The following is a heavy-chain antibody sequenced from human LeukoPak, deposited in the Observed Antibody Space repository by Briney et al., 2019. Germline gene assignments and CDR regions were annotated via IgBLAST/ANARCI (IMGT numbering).Heavy chain of an antibody. CDR3: ARRAPHLEWYGSYDY. V-gene: IGHV1-18*01. CDR1: GYTFTSYG. Sequence: ASVKVSCKASGYTFTSYGISWVRQAPGQGLEWMGWISAYNGNTNYAQKLQGRVTMTTDTSTSTAYMGLRSLRSDDTAVYYCARRAPHLEWYGSYDYWGQGTLVTVSS. D-gene: IGHD3-3*01. J-gene: IGHJ4*02. CDR2: ISAYNGNT.